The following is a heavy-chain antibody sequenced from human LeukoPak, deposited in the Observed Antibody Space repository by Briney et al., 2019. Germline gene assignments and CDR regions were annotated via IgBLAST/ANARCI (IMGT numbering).Heavy chain of an antibody. CDR3: ARDDRQQLVFDY. D-gene: IGHD6-13*01. J-gene: IGHJ4*02. CDR1: GFTFSSYA. V-gene: IGHV3-30-3*01. Sequence: GGSLRLSCAASGFTFSSYAMHWVRQAPGKGLEWVAVISYDGSNKYYADSVKGRFTISRDNSKNTLYLQMNNLRAEDTAVYYCARDDRQQLVFDYWGQGTLVTVSS. CDR2: ISYDGSNK.